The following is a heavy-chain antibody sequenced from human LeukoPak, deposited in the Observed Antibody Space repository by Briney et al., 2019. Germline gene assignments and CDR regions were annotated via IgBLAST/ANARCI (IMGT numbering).Heavy chain of an antibody. CDR1: GGSFSGYY. J-gene: IGHJ6*03. V-gene: IGHV4-34*01. Sequence: SETLSLTCAVYGGSFSGYYWTWIRQPPGKGLEWIGEIHYSGSATYNPSLKSRVTMSVDTSKNQFSLKLSSVTAADTAVYYCAREGEVATIGHYYYYMDVWGKGTTVTVSS. CDR3: AREGEVATIGHYYYYMDV. CDR2: IHYSGSA. D-gene: IGHD5-12*01.